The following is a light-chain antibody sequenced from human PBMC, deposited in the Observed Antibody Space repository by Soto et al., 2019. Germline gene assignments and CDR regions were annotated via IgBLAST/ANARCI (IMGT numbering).Light chain of an antibody. J-gene: IGLJ2*01. CDR3: CSYAGSGTFL. Sequence: QSALTQPASVSGSPGQSITISCTGTSSDVGTYNLVSWYRQHPGKAPKLMIYEGSKRPSGVSNRFSGSKSGNTASLTISGLQAEDEADYYCCSYAGSGTFLFGGGTQLTVL. CDR2: EGS. CDR1: SSDVGTYNL. V-gene: IGLV2-23*01.